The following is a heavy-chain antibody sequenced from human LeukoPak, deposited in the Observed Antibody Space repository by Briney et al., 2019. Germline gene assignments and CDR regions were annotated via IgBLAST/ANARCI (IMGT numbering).Heavy chain of an antibody. Sequence: GASVKVSCKASGYTFTGYYMHWARQAPGQGLEWMGWISAYNGNTNYAQKLQGRVTMTTDTSTSTAYMELRSLRSDDTAVYYCARVEVLRYFDWLPYNWFDPWGQGTLVTVSS. J-gene: IGHJ5*02. CDR1: GYTFTGYY. D-gene: IGHD3-9*01. CDR3: ARVEVLRYFDWLPYNWFDP. V-gene: IGHV1-18*04. CDR2: ISAYNGNT.